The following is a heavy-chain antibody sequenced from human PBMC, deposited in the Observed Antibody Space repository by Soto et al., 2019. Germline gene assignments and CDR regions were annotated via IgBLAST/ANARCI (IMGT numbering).Heavy chain of an antibody. CDR1: GFTFSSYG. CDR2: ISYDGSIK. V-gene: IGHV3-30*18. CDR3: AKGSIVGATKDWFDT. J-gene: IGHJ5*02. D-gene: IGHD1-26*01. Sequence: GGSLRLSCAASGFTFSSYGMYWLRQAPGRGLEGVAVISYDGSIKYYADSVKGRLTIPRDNSENTLYLQMNSLRAEDTAVYYCAKGSIVGATKDWFDTCGQGTLVTVSS.